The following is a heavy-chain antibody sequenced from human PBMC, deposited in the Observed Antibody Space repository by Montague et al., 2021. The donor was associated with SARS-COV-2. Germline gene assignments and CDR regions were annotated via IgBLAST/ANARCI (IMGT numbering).Heavy chain of an antibody. V-gene: IGHV4-31*03. J-gene: IGHJ4*02. Sequence: TLSLTCTVSGGSISSGGYCWSWIRQHPGKGLEWIGYIYYSGSTYYNPSLKSRVTISVDTSKNQFSLKLSSVTAADTAVYYCARAGITIFGVVTRYDYWGQGTLVTVSS. CDR2: IYYSGST. D-gene: IGHD3-3*01. CDR3: ARAGITIFGVVTRYDY. CDR1: GGSISSGGYC.